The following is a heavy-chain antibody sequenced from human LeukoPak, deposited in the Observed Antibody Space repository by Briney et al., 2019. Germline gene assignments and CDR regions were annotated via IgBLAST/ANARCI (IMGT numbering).Heavy chain of an antibody. CDR2: INHSGST. V-gene: IGHV4-34*01. Sequence: PSETLSLTCAVYGGSFSGYYWSWIRQPPGKGLEWIGEINHSGSTNYNPSLKSRVTISVDTSKNQFSLKLRSVTAADTAVYYCARDRVDSSGYYCYYGMDVWGQGTTVTVSS. J-gene: IGHJ6*02. D-gene: IGHD3-22*01. CDR3: ARDRVDSSGYYCYYGMDV. CDR1: GGSFSGYY.